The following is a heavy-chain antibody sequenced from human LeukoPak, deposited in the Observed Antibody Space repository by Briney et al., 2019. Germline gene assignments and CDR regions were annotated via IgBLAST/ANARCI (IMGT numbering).Heavy chain of an antibody. CDR1: GGSFSRYY. CDR3: ARGATISETGYFDF. D-gene: IGHD5-24*01. J-gene: IGHJ4*03. CDR2: IDHRGDT. V-gene: IGHV4-34*01. Sequence: SETLSLTCAVYGGSFSRYYWSWIRQSPGKGLEWIAEIDHRGDTNYNPSVRSRVTISVDTSKNQFSLKVKPLSAADTAVYYCARGATISETGYFDFWGQGTLVTVSS.